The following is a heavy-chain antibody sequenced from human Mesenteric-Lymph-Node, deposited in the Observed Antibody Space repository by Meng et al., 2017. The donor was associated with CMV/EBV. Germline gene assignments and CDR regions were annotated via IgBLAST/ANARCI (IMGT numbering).Heavy chain of an antibody. CDR3: ARERYYYDWGSPYGMDV. CDR1: GFTVSANY. V-gene: IGHV3-53*01. CDR2: IYSGAAT. Sequence: GESLRLSCAASGFTVSANYMSWVRQAPGKGLEWVSVIYSGAATYYADSVKGRFTISRDNSKNTLYLQMNSLRAEDTAVYYCARERYYYDWGSPYGMDVWGQGTTVTVSS. J-gene: IGHJ6*02. D-gene: IGHD3-10*02.